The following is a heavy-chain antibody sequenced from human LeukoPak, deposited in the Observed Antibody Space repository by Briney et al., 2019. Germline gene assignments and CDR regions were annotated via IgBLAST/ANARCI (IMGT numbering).Heavy chain of an antibody. CDR3: ASRKLGNDY. V-gene: IGHV4-30-4*07. CDR2: IYYSGST. Sequence: SETLSLTCAVSGGSISSGGYSWSWIRQPPGKGLEWIGYIYYSGSTYYNPSLKSRVTISVDTSKNQFPLKLSSVTAADTAVYYCASRKLGNDYWGQGTLVTVSS. CDR1: GGSISSGGYS. D-gene: IGHD7-27*01. J-gene: IGHJ4*02.